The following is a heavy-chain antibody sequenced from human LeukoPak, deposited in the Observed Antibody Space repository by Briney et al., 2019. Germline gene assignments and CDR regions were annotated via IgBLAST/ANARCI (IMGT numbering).Heavy chain of an antibody. CDR3: ARDGVAPFAFDI. CDR2: ISYDGSNK. D-gene: IGHD2/OR15-2a*01. J-gene: IGHJ3*02. CDR1: GFTFSSYS. V-gene: IGHV3-30*03. Sequence: GGSLRLSCAASGFTFSSYSMNWVRQAPGKGLEWVAVISYDGSNKYYADSVKGRFTISRDNSKNTLYLQMNSLRAEDTAVYYCARDGVAPFAFDIWGQGTMVTVSS.